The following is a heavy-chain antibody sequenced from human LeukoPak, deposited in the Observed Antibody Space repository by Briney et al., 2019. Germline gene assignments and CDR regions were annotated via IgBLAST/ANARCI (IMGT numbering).Heavy chain of an antibody. Sequence: SGGSLRLSCAASGFTFSSYAMSWVRQAPGKGLEWVSAISGSGGSTYYADSVKGRFTISRDNSKNTLYLQMNSLRAEDTAVYYCAKADYSNSPPPKYGMDVWGQGTTVTVSS. V-gene: IGHV3-23*01. CDR1: GFTFSSYA. CDR3: AKADYSNSPPPKYGMDV. CDR2: ISGSGGST. D-gene: IGHD4-4*01. J-gene: IGHJ6*02.